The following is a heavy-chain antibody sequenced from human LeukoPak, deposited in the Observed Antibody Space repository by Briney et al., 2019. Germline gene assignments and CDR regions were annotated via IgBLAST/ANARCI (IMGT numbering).Heavy chain of an antibody. CDR3: ATGLMVRGVTVLDY. D-gene: IGHD3-10*01. CDR2: FDPEDGET. V-gene: IGHV1-24*01. J-gene: IGHJ4*02. CDR1: GYTLTELS. Sequence: GASVKVSCKVSGYTLTELSMHWVRQAPGKGLEWLGGFDPEDGETIYAQKFQGSVTMTEDTSTDPAYMELSSLRAEDTAVYYCATGLMVRGVTVLDYWGQGTLVTVSS.